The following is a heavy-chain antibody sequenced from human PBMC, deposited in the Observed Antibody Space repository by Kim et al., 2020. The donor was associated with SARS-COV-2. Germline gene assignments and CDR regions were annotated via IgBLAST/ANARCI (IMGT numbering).Heavy chain of an antibody. Sequence: SETLSLTCTVSGGSISSGGYYWSWIRQHPGKGLEWIGYIYYSGSTYYNPSLKSRVTISVDTSKNQFSLKLSSVTAADTAVYYCARGPSRYYDSSGYYPLRYFDYWGQGTLVTVSS. CDR1: GGSISSGGYY. CDR2: IYYSGST. V-gene: IGHV4-31*03. CDR3: ARGPSRYYDSSGYYPLRYFDY. J-gene: IGHJ4*02. D-gene: IGHD3-22*01.